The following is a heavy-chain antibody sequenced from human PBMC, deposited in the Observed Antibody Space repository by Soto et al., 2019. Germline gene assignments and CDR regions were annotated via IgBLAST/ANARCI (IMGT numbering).Heavy chain of an antibody. D-gene: IGHD1-26*01. CDR3: ARSSRDGYYRPGGFDY. CDR2: IYYSGST. V-gene: IGHV4-59*01. Sequence: QVQLQESGPGLVKPSETLSLTCTVSGGSISSYYWSWIRQPPGKGLEWIGYIYYSGSTNYNPSLKSRVTISVDTSKNQFSLKLSSVTAADTAVYYCARSSRDGYYRPGGFDYWGQGTLVTVSS. CDR1: GGSISSYY. J-gene: IGHJ4*02.